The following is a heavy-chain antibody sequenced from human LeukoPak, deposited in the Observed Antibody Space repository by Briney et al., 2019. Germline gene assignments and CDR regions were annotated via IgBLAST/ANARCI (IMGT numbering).Heavy chain of an antibody. CDR2: INPSGGST. CDR3: ARDGLGSSSHYYYYYMDV. V-gene: IGHV1-46*01. CDR1: GYTFTSYY. D-gene: IGHD6-6*01. Sequence: GASVKVPCKASGYTFTSYYMHWVRQAPGQGLEWMGIINPSGGSTSYAQKFQGRVTMTRDMSTSTVYMELSSLRSEDTAVYYCARDGLGSSSHYYYYYMDVWGKGTTVTVSS. J-gene: IGHJ6*03.